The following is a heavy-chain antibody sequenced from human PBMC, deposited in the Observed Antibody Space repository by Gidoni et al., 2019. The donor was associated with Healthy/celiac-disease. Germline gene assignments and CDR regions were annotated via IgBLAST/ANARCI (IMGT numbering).Heavy chain of an antibody. CDR2: FDPEDGET. D-gene: IGHD3-10*01. V-gene: IGHV1-24*01. CDR3: ATDPRGVIKIPYYYYGMDV. CDR1: GYTLTELS. J-gene: IGHJ6*02. Sequence: QVQLVQSGAEVKNPGASVKVSCKVSGYTLTELSMPWVRQAPGKGLEWMGGFDPEDGETIYAQEFQGRVTMTEDTSTDTAYMELSSLRSEDTAVYYCATDPRGVIKIPYYYYGMDVWGQGTTVTVSS.